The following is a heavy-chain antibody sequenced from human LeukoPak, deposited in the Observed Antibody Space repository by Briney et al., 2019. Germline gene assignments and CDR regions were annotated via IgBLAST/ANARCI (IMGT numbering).Heavy chain of an antibody. Sequence: PGGSPRLSCAASGFTFSTYAMSWVRQAPGKGLQWVSAIGGSGYSTYYADSVRGRFTISRDNSKNTLYLQMHSLRAEDSAVYYCAKNLTVTYFNYWGQGTLATVSS. CDR2: IGGSGYST. D-gene: IGHD4-17*01. J-gene: IGHJ4*02. V-gene: IGHV3-23*01. CDR1: GFTFSTYA. CDR3: AKNLTVTYFNY.